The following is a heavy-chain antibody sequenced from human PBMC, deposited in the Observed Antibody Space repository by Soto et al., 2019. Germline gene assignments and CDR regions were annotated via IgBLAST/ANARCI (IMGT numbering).Heavy chain of an antibody. CDR1: GFTFSSYA. Sequence: EVQLLESGGGLVQPGGSLRLSCAASGFTFSSYAMSWVRQAPGKGLEWVSAISGSGGSTYYADSVKGRFTISIDNSKKTLYVKMNSLRAEDTAVYYCAKAYSGYSFYYYYYGMDVWGQGTTVTVSS. CDR3: AKAYSGYSFYYYYYGMDV. J-gene: IGHJ6*02. CDR2: ISGSGGST. V-gene: IGHV3-23*01. D-gene: IGHD5-12*01.